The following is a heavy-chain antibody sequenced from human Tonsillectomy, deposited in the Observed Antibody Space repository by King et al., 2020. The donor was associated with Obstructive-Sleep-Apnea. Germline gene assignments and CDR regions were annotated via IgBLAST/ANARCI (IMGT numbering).Heavy chain of an antibody. V-gene: IGHV4-59*08. CDR2: IHYSGST. Sequence: QLQESGPGLLKPSETLSLTCTVSGGSISSYYWSWIRQPPGKGLDGIGYIHYSGSTNYNPSLKSRVTISVYTSKNQFSLKLSSVTAADTAVYYCAGGYTRGAFDIWGQGTMVTVSS. CDR3: AGGYTRGAFDI. J-gene: IGHJ3*02. D-gene: IGHD1-14*01. CDR1: GGSISSYY.